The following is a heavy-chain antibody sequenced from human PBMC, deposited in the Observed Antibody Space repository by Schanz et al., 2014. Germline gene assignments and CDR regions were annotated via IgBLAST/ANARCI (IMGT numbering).Heavy chain of an antibody. CDR3: TGWNGYQLLYPAR. CDR1: GIMFSDLF. D-gene: IGHD2-2*02. V-gene: IGHV3-72*01. Sequence: EVQLVESGGGLVQPAGSLRLSCAVSGIMFSDLFIDWVRQAPGKGLEWVGRTKSKEYSYITEYAASLRGRFTISRDESKKSVYLQMTSLKTEDTAVYYCTGWNGYQLLYPARRGQGTLVTVSS. CDR2: TKSKEYSYIT. J-gene: IGHJ4*02.